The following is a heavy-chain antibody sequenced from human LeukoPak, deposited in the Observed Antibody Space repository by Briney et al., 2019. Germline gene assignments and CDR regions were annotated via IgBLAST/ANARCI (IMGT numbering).Heavy chain of an antibody. CDR3: ARDDFWSGYDY. D-gene: IGHD3-3*01. Sequence: GASVKVSCKASGGTFSSYAISWVRQAPGQGLEWMGWINPNSGGTNYAQKFQGRVTMTRDTSISTAYMELSRLRSDDTAVYYCARDDFWSGYDYWGQGTLVTVSS. V-gene: IGHV1-2*02. J-gene: IGHJ4*02. CDR1: GGTFSSYA. CDR2: INPNSGGT.